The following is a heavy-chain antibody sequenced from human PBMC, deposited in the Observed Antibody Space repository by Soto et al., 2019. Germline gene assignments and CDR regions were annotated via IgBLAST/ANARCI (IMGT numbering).Heavy chain of an antibody. CDR3: ATLNSFGSDF. V-gene: IGHV3-74*01. D-gene: IGHD3-3*01. CDR2: VMGDGTTT. Sequence: PVGSLRLSCAVSGLTFSKFWMHWVRQAPGKGLVWVSYVMGDGTTTDYADSVKGRFTISRDNAKNTVFLQMNSLRAEDTAVYYCATLNSFGSDFWGHGTLVTSPQ. CDR1: GLTFSKFW. J-gene: IGHJ4*01.